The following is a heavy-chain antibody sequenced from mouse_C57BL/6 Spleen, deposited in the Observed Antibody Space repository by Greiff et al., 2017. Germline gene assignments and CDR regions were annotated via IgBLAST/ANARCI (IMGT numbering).Heavy chain of an antibody. J-gene: IGHJ2*01. V-gene: IGHV1-54*01. D-gene: IGHD1-1*01. CDR1: GYAFTHYL. Sequence: QVQLQPSGAELVRPGPSVKVSCKASGYAFTHYLIEWVQQRPGQGFEWIGVIHPGSGGTNYDAKFKGKATLTADKSSSTAYMQISSLTSEDSAVYFCARDSDGSSSVYFDYWGQGTTLTVSS. CDR3: ARDSDGSSSVYFDY. CDR2: IHPGSGGT.